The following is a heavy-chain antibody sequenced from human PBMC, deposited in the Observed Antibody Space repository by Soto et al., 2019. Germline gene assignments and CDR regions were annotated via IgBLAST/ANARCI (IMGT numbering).Heavy chain of an antibody. CDR1: GGSISSSNW. Sequence: SETLSLTCAVSGGSISSSNWWSWVRQPPGKGLEWIGEIYHSGSTNYNPSLKSRVTISVDKSKNQFSLKLSSVTAADTAVYYCARLLYDRSGYYYFDYWGQGTLVTVSS. CDR3: ARLLYDRSGYYYFDY. D-gene: IGHD3-22*01. J-gene: IGHJ4*02. V-gene: IGHV4-4*02. CDR2: IYHSGST.